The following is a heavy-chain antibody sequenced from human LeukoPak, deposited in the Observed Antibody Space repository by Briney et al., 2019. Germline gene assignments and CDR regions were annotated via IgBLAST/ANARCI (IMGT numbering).Heavy chain of an antibody. CDR3: AELSITMIGGV. V-gene: IGHV3-48*03. J-gene: IGHJ6*04. CDR1: GFTFCGYW. D-gene: IGHD3-10*02. Sequence: GGSLRLSCAASGFTFCGYWMTWVRQAPGKGLVWVSYISSSGSTIYYADSVKGRFTISTDNAKNSMDLKMNSLRDEDTAVYYCAELSITMIGGVWGKGTTVTISS. CDR2: ISSSGSTI.